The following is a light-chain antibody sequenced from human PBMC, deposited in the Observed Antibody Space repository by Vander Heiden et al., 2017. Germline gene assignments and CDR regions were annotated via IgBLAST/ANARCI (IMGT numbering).Light chain of an antibody. V-gene: IGKV3-11*01. CDR1: QSDGSY. CDR3: QQRSNLPLLT. CDR2: DAS. J-gene: IGKJ4*01. Sequence: VLPQSPATLSLSPGERATLSCRASQSDGSYLAWYQQKPGQAPRRLIYDASNRATGIPARFSGSGSGTDFTLTISSLAPEDFAVYYCQQRSNLPLLTFGGGTKVEIK.